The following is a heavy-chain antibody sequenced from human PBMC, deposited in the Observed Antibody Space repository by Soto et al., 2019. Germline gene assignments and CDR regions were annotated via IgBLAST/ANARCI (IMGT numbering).Heavy chain of an antibody. Sequence: GGSLRLSCAASGFMFSRSGMTWVRQAPGMRLESVAGIGGSGRNTDYAAPVKGRFTISRDDSENTLYLQMNSLKTEDTAVYYCTTDRFYSPVDHWGQGTLVTVSS. CDR3: TTDRFYSPVDH. V-gene: IGHV3-15*04. CDR2: IGGSGRNT. CDR1: GFMFSRSG. D-gene: IGHD4-4*01. J-gene: IGHJ4*02.